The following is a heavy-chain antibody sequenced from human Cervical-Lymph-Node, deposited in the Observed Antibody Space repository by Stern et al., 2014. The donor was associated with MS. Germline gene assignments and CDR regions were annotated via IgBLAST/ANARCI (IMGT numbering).Heavy chain of an antibody. Sequence: EVQLVQSGAEVKKPGESLKSSCKGSGYKFTSYWIGWVRPMPGKGLEWMGIIYPDYSDTRYSPSFQGQVTISADKSISTAYLQWSSLRASDTAMYYCARHSRVYYGSGSYYGYWGQGTLVTVSS. V-gene: IGHV5-51*01. D-gene: IGHD3-10*01. CDR1: GYKFTSYW. CDR2: IYPDYSDT. J-gene: IGHJ4*02. CDR3: ARHSRVYYGSGSYYGY.